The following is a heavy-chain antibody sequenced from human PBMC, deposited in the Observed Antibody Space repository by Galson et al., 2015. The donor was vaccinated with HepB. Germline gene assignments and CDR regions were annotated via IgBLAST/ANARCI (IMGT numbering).Heavy chain of an antibody. J-gene: IGHJ4*02. CDR3: VREKRGSYLAVFDY. CDR1: GFTFGDYW. D-gene: IGHD1-26*01. Sequence: SLRLSCAGSGFTFGDYWMTWVRHVPGKGLEWVARTRQDGSDKDYGDSVKGRFTVSRDNVKDSLYLQMNSLTARDTAVYHCVREKRGSYLAVFDYWAGEPRSPSPQ. CDR2: TRQDGSDK. V-gene: IGHV3-7*03.